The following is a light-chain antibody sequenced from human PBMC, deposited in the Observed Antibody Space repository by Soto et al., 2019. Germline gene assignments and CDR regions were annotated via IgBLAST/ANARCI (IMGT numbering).Light chain of an antibody. CDR2: DAS. Sequence: DIQMTQSPSTLPASVADRVTITCRASQSITNRLAWYQQKPGKAPKVLFYDASNLESGVPSRFSGSSSGTLFILTINRLPHDYLATYYCQHYNCTWAFGQGTKVDIK. CDR3: QHYNCTWA. J-gene: IGKJ1*01. V-gene: IGKV1-5*01. CDR1: QSITNR.